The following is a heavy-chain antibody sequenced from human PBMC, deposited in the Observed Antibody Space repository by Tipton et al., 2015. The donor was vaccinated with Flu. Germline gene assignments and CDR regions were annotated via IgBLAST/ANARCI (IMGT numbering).Heavy chain of an antibody. D-gene: IGHD3-3*01. J-gene: IGHJ2*01. CDR1: GFTFSTYA. CDR3: AKDWDDLHWYFDL. CDR2: ISYAGSNQ. Sequence: QVQLVQSGGGVVQPGTSLRLSCAVSGFTFSTYAMHWVRQAPGKGLEWVAIISYAGSNQYYADSVKGRFTISRDNSENTLYLQMNSLRAEDTAVYYCAKDWDDLHWYFDLWGRGTLVTVSS. V-gene: IGHV3-30*18.